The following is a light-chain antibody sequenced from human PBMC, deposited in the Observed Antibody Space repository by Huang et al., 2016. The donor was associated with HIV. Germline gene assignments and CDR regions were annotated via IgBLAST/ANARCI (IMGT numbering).Light chain of an antibody. J-gene: IGKJ2*01. V-gene: IGKV1-33*01. CDR3: QQYDNLYT. Sequence: IQMTQSPASLSASVGDRVTISCQASQEIRKYLNWYQQKPVKAPTLLIYGASNLEIGVPSRFSGNGSGTDCTITISSLQSEDIATYYCQQYDNLYTFGQGTKLEIK. CDR1: QEIRKY. CDR2: GAS.